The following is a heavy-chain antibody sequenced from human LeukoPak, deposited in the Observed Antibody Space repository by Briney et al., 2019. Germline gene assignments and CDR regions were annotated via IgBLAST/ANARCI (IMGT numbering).Heavy chain of an antibody. CDR3: ATGSYYDSRGYYTFGS. CDR1: GFTFSRYW. Sequence: PGGSLRLSCAASGFTFSRYWMHWVRQAPGKGLVWVSRINGDGSTTSYADSVKGGFTISRDNAKNMMYLQMNSLRAEDTAVYYCATGSYYDSRGYYTFGSWGQGTLVTVSS. D-gene: IGHD3-22*01. CDR2: INGDGSTT. J-gene: IGHJ5*02. V-gene: IGHV3-74*01.